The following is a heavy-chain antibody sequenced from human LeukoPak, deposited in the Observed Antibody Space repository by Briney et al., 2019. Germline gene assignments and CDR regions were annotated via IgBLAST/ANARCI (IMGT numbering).Heavy chain of an antibody. D-gene: IGHD3-10*01. V-gene: IGHV3-21*01. CDR3: ARVQGSFTMVRGARPHAFDI. CDR2: ISSSSSYI. Sequence: PGGSLRLSCAASGFTFSSYEMNWVRQAPGKGLEWVSSISSSSSYIYYADSVKGRFTISRDNAKNSLYLQMNSLRAEDTAVYYCARVQGSFTMVRGARPHAFDIWGQGTMVTVSS. CDR1: GFTFSSYE. J-gene: IGHJ3*02.